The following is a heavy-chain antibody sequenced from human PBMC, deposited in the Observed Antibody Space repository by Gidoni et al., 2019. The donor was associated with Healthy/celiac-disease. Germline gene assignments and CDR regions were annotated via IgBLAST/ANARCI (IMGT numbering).Heavy chain of an antibody. CDR1: GGSISSGGYY. D-gene: IGHD1-20*01. V-gene: IGHV4-31*03. J-gene: IGHJ3*02. CDR3: AREDNWNVMGPGDDAFDI. Sequence: QVQLQESGPGLVKPSQTLSLTCTVPGGSISSGGYYWSWIRQHPGKGLEWIGYIYYSGSTYYNPSLKSRVTISVDTSKNQFSLKLSSVTAADTAVYYCAREDNWNVMGPGDDAFDIWGQGTMVTVSS. CDR2: IYYSGST.